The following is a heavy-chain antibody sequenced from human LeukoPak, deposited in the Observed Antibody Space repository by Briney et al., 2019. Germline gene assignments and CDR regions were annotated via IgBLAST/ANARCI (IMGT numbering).Heavy chain of an antibody. J-gene: IGHJ3*01. CDR1: GFTFSSYA. CDR2: ISYDGSNK. V-gene: IGHV3-30-3*02. D-gene: IGHD4-11*01. Sequence: PGGSLRLSCAASGFTFSSYAMHWVRQAPGKGLEWVAVISYDGSNKYYADSVKGRFTISRDNSKNTLYLQMSSLRAEDTAIYYCANEYSKGDVWGQGTTVTVSS. CDR3: ANEYSKGDV.